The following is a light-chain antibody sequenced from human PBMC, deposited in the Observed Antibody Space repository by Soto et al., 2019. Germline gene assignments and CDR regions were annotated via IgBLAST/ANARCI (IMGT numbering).Light chain of an antibody. J-gene: IGKJ5*01. V-gene: IGKV1-5*03. CDR3: QQSYSTIT. CDR1: QTISSW. CDR2: KAS. Sequence: DIQMTQSPSTLSGSVGDRVTITCRASQTISSWLAWYQQKPGKAPKLLIYKASTLRSGVPSRFSGSGSGTDFALTISSLKPEDFATYYCQQSYSTITFGQGTRLEIK.